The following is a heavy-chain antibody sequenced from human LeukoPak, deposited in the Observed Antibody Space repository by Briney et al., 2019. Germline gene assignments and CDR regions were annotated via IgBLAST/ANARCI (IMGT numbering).Heavy chain of an antibody. D-gene: IGHD3-9*01. CDR3: AKVREVLRYFDWLPYYFDY. J-gene: IGHJ4*02. Sequence: GGSLRLSCAASGFTVSSNYMSWVRQAPGKGLEWVSVIYSGGSTYYADSVKGRFTISRDNSKNTLYLQMNSLRAEDTAVYYCAKVREVLRYFDWLPYYFDYWGQGTLVTVSS. CDR1: GFTVSSNY. CDR2: IYSGGST. V-gene: IGHV3-53*01.